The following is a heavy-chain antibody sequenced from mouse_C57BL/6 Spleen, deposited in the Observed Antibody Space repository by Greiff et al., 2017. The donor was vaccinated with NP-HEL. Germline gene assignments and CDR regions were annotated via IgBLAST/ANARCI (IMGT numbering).Heavy chain of an antibody. CDR1: GYTFTSYT. J-gene: IGHJ4*01. CDR3: ARWVSYAMDY. CDR2: MNPSSGYT. Sequence: VQLQQSGAELARPGASVKMSCKASGYTFTSYTMHWVKQRPGQGLEWIGYMNPSSGYTKYNQKFKDKATLTADKSSSTAYMQLSSLTSEDSAVYYCARWVSYAMDYWGQGTSVTVSS. V-gene: IGHV1-4*01.